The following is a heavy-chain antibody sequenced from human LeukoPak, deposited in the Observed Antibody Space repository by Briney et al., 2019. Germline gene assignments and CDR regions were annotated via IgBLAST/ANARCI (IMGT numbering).Heavy chain of an antibody. V-gene: IGHV3-30*04. J-gene: IGHJ5*02. CDR1: GFPFGTFP. Sequence: PGGPLDSPVQAPGFPFGTFPMHGVGRVQGRGLGGWPVISYDGSNKYYADSVKGRFTISRDNSKNTLYLQMNSLRAEDTAVYYCARPQALGVNWFDPWGQGTLVTVSS. CDR3: ARPQALGVNWFDP. CDR2: ISYDGSNK. D-gene: IGHD3-16*01.